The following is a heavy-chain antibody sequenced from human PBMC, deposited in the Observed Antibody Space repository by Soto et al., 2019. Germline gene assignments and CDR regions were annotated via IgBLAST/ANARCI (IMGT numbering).Heavy chain of an antibody. V-gene: IGHV3-7*01. Sequence: GGSLRLSCAASGSTFSSYWMSWVRQAPGKGLEWVANIKQDGSEKYYVDSVKGRFTISRDNAKNSLYLQMNSLRAEDTAVYYCNRVGSSWYYYYYGMDVWGQGTTVTVSS. CDR2: IKQDGSEK. J-gene: IGHJ6*02. CDR3: NRVGSSWYYYYYGMDV. D-gene: IGHD6-13*01. CDR1: GSTFSSYW.